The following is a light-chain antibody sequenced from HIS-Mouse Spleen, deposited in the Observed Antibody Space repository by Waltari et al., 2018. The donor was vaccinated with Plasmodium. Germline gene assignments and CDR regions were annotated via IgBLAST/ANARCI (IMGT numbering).Light chain of an antibody. CDR3: CSYAGSSTYV. J-gene: IGLJ1*01. Sequence: QSALTQPASVSGSPGQSITISCTGTSSDVGIYNLLSWYQQHPGKAPKLMIYEGSKRPSGVSNRFSGSKSGNTASLTISGLQAEDEADYYCCSYAGSSTYVFGTGTKVTVL. CDR2: EGS. V-gene: IGLV2-23*01. CDR1: SSDVGIYNL.